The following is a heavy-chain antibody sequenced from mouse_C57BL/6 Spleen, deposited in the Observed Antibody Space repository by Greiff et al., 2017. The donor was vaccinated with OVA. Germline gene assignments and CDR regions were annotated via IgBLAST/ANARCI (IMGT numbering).Heavy chain of an antibody. J-gene: IGHJ1*03. V-gene: IGHV1-64*01. CDR1: GYTFTSYW. D-gene: IGHD4-1*01. CDR2: IHPNSGST. Sequence: QVQLKQPGAELVKPGASVKLSCKASGYTFTSYWMHWVKQRPGQGLEWIGMIHPNSGSTNYNEKFKSKATLTVDKSSSTAYMQLSSLTSEDSAVYYCASNWDGWYFDVWGTGTTVTVSS. CDR3: ASNWDGWYFDV.